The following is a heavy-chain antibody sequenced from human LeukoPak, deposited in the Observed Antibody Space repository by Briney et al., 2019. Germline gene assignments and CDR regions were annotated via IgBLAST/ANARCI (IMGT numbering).Heavy chain of an antibody. CDR2: IYTSGST. J-gene: IGHJ4*02. Sequence: SDTLSLTCAVYGGSISSNPYYWSWIRQPAGKGLGWIGRIYTSGSTNYNPSLKSRVTISVDTSKNQFSLKLSSVTAADTAVYYCARQDYGDYLPPIDYWGQGTLVTVSS. CDR3: ARQDYGDYLPPIDY. CDR1: GGSISSNPYY. D-gene: IGHD4-17*01. V-gene: IGHV4-61*02.